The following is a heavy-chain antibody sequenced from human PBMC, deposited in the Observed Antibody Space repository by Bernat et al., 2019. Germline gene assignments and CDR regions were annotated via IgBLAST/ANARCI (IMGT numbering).Heavy chain of an antibody. CDR1: GFTFSSYA. D-gene: IGHD2-15*01. CDR2: ISSNGGST. CDR3: AREIVVVVAATYYYYGMDV. V-gene: IGHV3-64*04. J-gene: IGHJ6*02. Sequence: VQLVESGGGLVQPGGSLRLSCSASGFTFSSYAMHWVRQAPGKGLEYVSAISSNGGSTYYADSVKGRFTISRDNSKNTLYLQMNSLRAEDTAVYYCAREIVVVVAATYYYYGMDVWGQGTTVTVSS.